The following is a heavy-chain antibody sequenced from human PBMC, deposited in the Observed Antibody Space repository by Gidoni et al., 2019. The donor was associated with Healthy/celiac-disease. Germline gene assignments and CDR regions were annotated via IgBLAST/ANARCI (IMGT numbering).Heavy chain of an antibody. CDR2: ISSSSSYI. Sequence: EVQLVESGGGLVKPGGSLRLSCAASGCTCGSYSMTWVRQAPGKGLDWVSSISSSSSYIYYADSVKGRFTISRDNAKNSLYLQMNSLRAEDTAVYYCARDHCSGGSCYYYYGMDVWGQGTTVTVSS. J-gene: IGHJ6*02. V-gene: IGHV3-21*01. CDR1: GCTCGSYS. CDR3: ARDHCSGGSCYYYYGMDV. D-gene: IGHD2-15*01.